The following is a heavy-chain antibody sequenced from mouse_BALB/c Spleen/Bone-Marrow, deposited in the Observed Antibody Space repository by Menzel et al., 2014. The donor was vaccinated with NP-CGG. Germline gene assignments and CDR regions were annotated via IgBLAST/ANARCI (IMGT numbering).Heavy chain of an antibody. CDR3: ARSTGYYWYFDV. CDR2: IDPSDSET. V-gene: IGHV1-69*02. CDR1: GYTFTSYW. D-gene: IGHD2-2*01. J-gene: IGHJ1*01. Sequence: VHLQQSGAELVKPGAPVKLSCKASGYTFTSYWMNWVKQRPGRGLEWIGRIDPSDSETHYNQKFKDKATLTVDKSSSTAYIQLSSLTSEDSAVYYCARSTGYYWYFDVWGAGTTVTVSS.